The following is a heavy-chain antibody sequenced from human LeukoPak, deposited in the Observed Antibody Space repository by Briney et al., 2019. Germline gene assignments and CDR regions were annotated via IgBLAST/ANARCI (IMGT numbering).Heavy chain of an antibody. CDR2: ISDSGGAT. V-gene: IGHV3-23*01. J-gene: IGHJ4*02. Sequence: SGGSLRLSCAASGFTFSSYAMSWVRQAPRKGLEWVSSISDSGGATYYADSAQRRFTISRDNSKNTLYLQMNSCSADEHALFHFAKRADYGASPGYFGYWGQGTLVTVSS. CDR1: GFTFSSYA. D-gene: IGHD4-17*01. CDR3: AKRADYGASPGYFGY.